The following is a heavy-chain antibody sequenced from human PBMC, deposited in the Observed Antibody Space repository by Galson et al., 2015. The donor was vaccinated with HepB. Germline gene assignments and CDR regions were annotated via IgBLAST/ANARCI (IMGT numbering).Heavy chain of an antibody. V-gene: IGHV3-74*01. CDR2: IDSDGSRT. J-gene: IGHJ6*02. Sequence: SLRLSCAASGFTFSGYWMHWVRQPPGKGLVWVSRIDSDGSRTTYADSVKGRFVISRDNAKNTLYLQMSSLRAEDTAVYYCTRDDDILTGTMDVWGQGTTVTVSS. D-gene: IGHD3-9*01. CDR3: TRDDDILTGTMDV. CDR1: GFTFSGYW.